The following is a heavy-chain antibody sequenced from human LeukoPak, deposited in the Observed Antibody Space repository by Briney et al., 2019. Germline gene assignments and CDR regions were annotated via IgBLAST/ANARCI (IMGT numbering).Heavy chain of an antibody. V-gene: IGHV4-34*01. Sequence: SETLSLTCAVSGGSFSGYYWSWSRHPPGKGLEWIWEINHSGSTNYNPSLTSRVTISVDPSKNQFSLKLSSVTAADTAVYYCARVGVRGVIKVFDYWGQGTPVTVSS. J-gene: IGHJ4*02. CDR3: ARVGVRGVIKVFDY. D-gene: IGHD3-10*01. CDR1: GGSFSGYY. CDR2: INHSGST.